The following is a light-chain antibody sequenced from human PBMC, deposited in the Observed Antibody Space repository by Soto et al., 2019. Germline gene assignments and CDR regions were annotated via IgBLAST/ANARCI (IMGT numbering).Light chain of an antibody. CDR2: DDS. CDR3: QVWDPGLDHRGV. V-gene: IGLV3-21*02. Sequence: SYELAQAPSVSVAPGQTARITCGGDNIGSKSVHWYQQKPGQAPVLVIYDDSDRPSGIPERFSGSNSGTTATLTISRVEAGDEADFYCQVWDPGLDHRGVFGGGTSSPS. J-gene: IGLJ3*02. CDR1: NIGSKS.